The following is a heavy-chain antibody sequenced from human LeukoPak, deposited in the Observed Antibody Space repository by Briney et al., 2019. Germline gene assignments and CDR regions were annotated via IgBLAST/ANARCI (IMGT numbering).Heavy chain of an antibody. Sequence: SETLSLTCAVSGGSISSSHWWSWVRQPPGKGLEWIADIYHSGITNYNPSLKSRVTISIDKSKNQFSLKLSSVTAADTAVYYCARHDRMVTTSLDYWGQGTLVTVSS. J-gene: IGHJ4*02. CDR2: IYHSGIT. CDR3: ARHDRMVTTSLDY. D-gene: IGHD4-17*01. V-gene: IGHV4-4*02. CDR1: GGSISSSHW.